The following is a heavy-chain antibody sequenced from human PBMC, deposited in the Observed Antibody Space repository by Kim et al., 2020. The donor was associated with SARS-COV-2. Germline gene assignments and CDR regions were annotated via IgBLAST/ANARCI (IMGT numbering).Heavy chain of an antibody. D-gene: IGHD1-26*01. CDR3: ARENPDVGRVSAIDY. CDR2: ISASGSNT. Sequence: GGSLRLSCAASGFSFSRSAMSWVRQAPVKGLQWVSAISASGSNTYYADSVKGRFTVSRDNSKNTLYLQLNSLRADDTAVYYCARENPDVGRVSAIDYWGQGALVTVSS. CDR1: GFSFSRSA. V-gene: IGHV3-23*01. J-gene: IGHJ4*02.